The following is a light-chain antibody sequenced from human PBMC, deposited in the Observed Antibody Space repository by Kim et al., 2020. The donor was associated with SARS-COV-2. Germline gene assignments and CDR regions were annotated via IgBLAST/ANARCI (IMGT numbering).Light chain of an antibody. J-gene: IGLJ2*01. CDR1: SSDVGGYNY. Sequence: GQSITIACTGTSSDVGGYNYVSWYQQHPGRAPKLMIYDVSKRPSGVSTRFSGSKSGNTASLTISGLQAEDEGDYYCSSYARGSTVVFGGGTQLTVL. V-gene: IGLV2-14*04. CDR2: DVS. CDR3: SSYARGSTVV.